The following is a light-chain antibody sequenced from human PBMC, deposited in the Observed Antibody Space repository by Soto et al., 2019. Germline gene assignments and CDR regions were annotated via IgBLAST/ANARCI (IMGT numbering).Light chain of an antibody. J-gene: IGKJ5*01. CDR2: LGS. CDR1: QSLLHSNGYNY. CDR3: MQALQTPIT. V-gene: IGKV2-28*01. Sequence: DIVMTQSPLSLPVTPGEPASISCRSSQSLLHSNGYNYLDWYLQKPGQSPQLLIYLGSNRASGVPDRFSGSGSGTDCTLKISRVEAEDVGVYYCMQALQTPITFGQGTRREIK.